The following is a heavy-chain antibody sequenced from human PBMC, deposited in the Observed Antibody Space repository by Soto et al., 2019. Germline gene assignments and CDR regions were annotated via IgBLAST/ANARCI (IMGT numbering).Heavy chain of an antibody. V-gene: IGHV4-59*01. CDR1: GASISAFY. D-gene: IGHD5-12*01. CDR3: ARRRDGYTGVWFDP. CDR2: IYYTGST. Sequence: SETLSLTCTVSGASISAFYWSWIRQPPGKGLEWIGHIYYTGSTNYNPSLMSRVNISLDTSKNQFSLKLDSLTAADTAVYYCARRRDGYTGVWFDPWGQGTLVTVSS. J-gene: IGHJ5*02.